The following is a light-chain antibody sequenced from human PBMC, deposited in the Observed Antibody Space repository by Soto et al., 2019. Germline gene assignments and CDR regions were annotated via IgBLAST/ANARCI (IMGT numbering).Light chain of an antibody. J-gene: IGLJ1*01. Sequence: QSVLTQPASVSGSPGQSITISCTGTSSDVGAYNYVSWFQHHPGKAPKLMIYDVTNRPSGVSNRFSGSKSGNTASLTISGLPPEDEADYYCSSYTTTNTRYVFGTGTKVTVL. CDR3: SSYTTTNTRYV. CDR1: SSDVGAYNY. V-gene: IGLV2-14*03. CDR2: DVT.